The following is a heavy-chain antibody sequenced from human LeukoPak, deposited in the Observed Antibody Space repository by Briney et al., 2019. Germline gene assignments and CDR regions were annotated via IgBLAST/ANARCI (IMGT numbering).Heavy chain of an antibody. V-gene: IGHV4-39*07. Sequence: PSETLSLTCTVSGGSISSSSYYWGWIRQPPGKGLEWIGSIYYSGSTYYNPSLKSRVTISVDTSKNQFSLKLSSVTAADTAVYYCAREMAGEIDYWGQGTLVTVSS. CDR2: IYYSGST. J-gene: IGHJ4*02. CDR3: AREMAGEIDY. D-gene: IGHD5-24*01. CDR1: GGSISSSSYY.